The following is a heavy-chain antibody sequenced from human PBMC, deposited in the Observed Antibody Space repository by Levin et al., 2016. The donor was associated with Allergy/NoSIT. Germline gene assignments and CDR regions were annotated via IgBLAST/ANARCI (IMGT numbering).Heavy chain of an antibody. Sequence: GGSLRLSCAASGFTFSSYSMNWVRQAPGKGLEWVSSISSSSSYIYYADSVKGRFTISRDNAKNSLYLQMNSLRAEDTAVYYCARDPGCSSTSCYPSPVPFYGMDVWGQGTTVTVSS. CDR1: GFTFSSYS. V-gene: IGHV3-21*01. CDR2: ISSSSSYI. D-gene: IGHD2-2*01. CDR3: ARDPGCSSTSCYPSPVPFYGMDV. J-gene: IGHJ6*02.